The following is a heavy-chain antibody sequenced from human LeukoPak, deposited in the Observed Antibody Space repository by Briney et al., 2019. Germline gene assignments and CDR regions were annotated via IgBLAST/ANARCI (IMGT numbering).Heavy chain of an antibody. V-gene: IGHV4-30-2*01. CDR1: GGSISSGGYS. Sequence: SQTLSLTCAVSGGSISSGGYSWSWIRQPPGKGLEWIGYIYHSGSTYYNPSLKSRVTISVDRSKNQFSLKLSSVTAADTAVYYCARGGDYYGSGSTYCFDYWGQGTLVTVSS. CDR2: IYHSGST. J-gene: IGHJ4*02. CDR3: ARGGDYYGSGSTYCFDY. D-gene: IGHD3-10*01.